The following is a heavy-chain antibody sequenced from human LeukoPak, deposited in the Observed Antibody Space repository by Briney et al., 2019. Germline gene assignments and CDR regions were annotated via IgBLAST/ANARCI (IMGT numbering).Heavy chain of an antibody. J-gene: IGHJ4*02. V-gene: IGHV1-69*13. CDR2: IIPIFGTA. CDR1: GGTFSSYA. CDR3: ARDTDKGDYFDY. D-gene: IGHD3-16*01. Sequence: SVKVSCKASGGTFSSYAISWVRQAPGQGLEWMGGIIPIFGTANYAQKFQGRVTITADESTSTAYMELSSLRSEDMAVYYCARDTDKGDYFDYWGQGTLVTVSS.